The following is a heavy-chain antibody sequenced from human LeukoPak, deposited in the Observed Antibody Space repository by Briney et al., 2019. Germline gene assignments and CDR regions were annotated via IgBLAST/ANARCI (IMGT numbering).Heavy chain of an antibody. V-gene: IGHV4-38-2*02. Sequence: NPSETLSLTCTVSGYSISSGYYWGWIRQPPGKGLEWIGSIYHSGSTYYNPSLKSRVTISVDTSKNQFSLKLSSVTAADTAVYYCARDKGMVRGAPDYWGQGTLVTVSS. D-gene: IGHD3-10*01. J-gene: IGHJ4*02. CDR3: ARDKGMVRGAPDY. CDR2: IYHSGST. CDR1: GYSISSGYY.